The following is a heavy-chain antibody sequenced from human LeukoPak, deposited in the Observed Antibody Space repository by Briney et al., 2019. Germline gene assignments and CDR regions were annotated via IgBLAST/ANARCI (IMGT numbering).Heavy chain of an antibody. CDR3: AIEGYCSGGTCYTNWFDT. CDR1: GFTFSSYS. D-gene: IGHD2-15*01. V-gene: IGHV3-48*02. J-gene: IGHJ5*02. CDR2: ISSSGSTK. Sequence: PGGSLRLSCAASGFTFSSYSMNWVRQAPGKRLEWVSYISSSGSTKYYADSVKGRFTISRDNAQNSLYLQMNSLRDEDTAVYYCAIEGYCSGGTCYTNWFDTWGQGTLVTVSS.